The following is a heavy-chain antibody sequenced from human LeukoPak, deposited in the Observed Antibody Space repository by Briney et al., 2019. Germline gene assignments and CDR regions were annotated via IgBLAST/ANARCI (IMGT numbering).Heavy chain of an antibody. Sequence: GGSLRLSCAASGFTFSNYWMHWVRRAPGKGLVWVSCINNDGSSTDYADSVKGRFTISRDNAKNTLYLRMNSLRAEDTAVYYCARPDLMRELRFDPWGQGTLVTVSS. CDR3: ARPDLMRELRFDP. V-gene: IGHV3-74*01. CDR1: GFTFSNYW. CDR2: INNDGSST. J-gene: IGHJ5*02. D-gene: IGHD1-7*01.